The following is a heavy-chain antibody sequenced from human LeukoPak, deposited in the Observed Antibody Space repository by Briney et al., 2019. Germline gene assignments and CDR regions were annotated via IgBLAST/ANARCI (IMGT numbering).Heavy chain of an antibody. Sequence: GGSLRLSCAASGFTFTSYSMSWVRQAPGQGLEWVSSISPSSGSTYYADSVRGRVTITRDTSKSTLSLALNSLRSEDTAVYYCAKDNYTYKIAPYIFNYCGEGTLFSLSS. V-gene: IGHV3-23*01. CDR2: ISPSSGST. CDR3: AKDNYTYKIAPYIFNY. CDR1: GFTFTSYS. J-gene: IGHJ4*02. D-gene: IGHD3-3*01.